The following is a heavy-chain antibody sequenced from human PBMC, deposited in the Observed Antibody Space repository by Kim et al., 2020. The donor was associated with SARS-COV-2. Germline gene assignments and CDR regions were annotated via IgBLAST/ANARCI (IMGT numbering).Heavy chain of an antibody. CDR2: ISSSSSTI. V-gene: IGHV3-48*04. Sequence: GGSLRLSCAASGFTFSSYSMNWVRQAPGKGLEWVSYISSSSSTIYYADSVKGRFTISRDNAKNSLYLQMNSLRAEDTAVYYCASPYDSSGYYYDYWGQGTLVTVSS. CDR1: GFTFSSYS. D-gene: IGHD3-22*01. J-gene: IGHJ4*02. CDR3: ASPYDSSGYYYDY.